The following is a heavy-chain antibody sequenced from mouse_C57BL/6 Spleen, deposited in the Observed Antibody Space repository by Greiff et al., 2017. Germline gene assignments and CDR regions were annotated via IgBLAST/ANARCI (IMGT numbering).Heavy chain of an antibody. CDR2: ISNGGGST. Sequence: EVQVVESGGGLVQPGGSLKLSCAASGFTFSDYYMYWVRQTPEKRLEWVAYISNGGGSTYYPDTVKGRFTISRDNAKNTLYLQMSRLKYEDTAMYYCARQTGMGYFDVWGTGTTVTVSS. V-gene: IGHV5-12*01. CDR1: GFTFSDYY. D-gene: IGHD4-1*01. CDR3: ARQTGMGYFDV. J-gene: IGHJ1*03.